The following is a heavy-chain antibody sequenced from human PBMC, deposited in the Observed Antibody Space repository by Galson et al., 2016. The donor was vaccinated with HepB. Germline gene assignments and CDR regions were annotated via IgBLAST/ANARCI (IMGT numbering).Heavy chain of an antibody. V-gene: IGHV3-21*06. D-gene: IGHD2-8*02. J-gene: IGHJ6*02. CDR3: AREGYCTSAVCPIREKNHFYGMDV. CDR2: ISSSSNYV. Sequence: SLRLSCAASGFSLSGYIMHWVRQAPGKGLEWVSSISSSSNYVYYADSVKGRFTVSRDNANNSLDLHMSSLRVEDTALYFCAREGYCTSAVCPIREKNHFYGMDVWGQETTVTVSS. CDR1: GFSLSGYI.